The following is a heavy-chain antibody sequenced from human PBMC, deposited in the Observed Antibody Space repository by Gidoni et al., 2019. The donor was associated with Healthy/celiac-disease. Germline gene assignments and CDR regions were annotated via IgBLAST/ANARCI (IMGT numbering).Heavy chain of an antibody. J-gene: IGHJ6*02. Sequence: QVQLQESGPGLVKPSGTLSLTCAVSGGSISSSNWWSWVRQPPGKGLEWIGEIYHSGSTNYNPSLKSRVTISVDKSKNQFSLKLSSVTAADTAVYYCARVVRRITMVRGVINYYYYGMDVWGQGTTVTVSS. CDR1: GGSISSSNW. D-gene: IGHD3-10*01. CDR2: IYHSGST. CDR3: ARVVRRITMVRGVINYYYYGMDV. V-gene: IGHV4-4*02.